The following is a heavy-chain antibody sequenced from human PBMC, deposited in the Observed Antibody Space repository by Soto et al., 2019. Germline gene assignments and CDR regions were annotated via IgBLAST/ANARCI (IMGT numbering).Heavy chain of an antibody. D-gene: IGHD5-18*01. CDR3: ARDQPGYSYGYGLGY. Sequence: EVQLVESGGGLVKPGGSLRLSCAASGFTFSSYSMNWVRQAPGKGREWVSSVSGSSSYIYYADSVKGRFTISREHAKNSLYLQMNSLSAEDTAVYYCARDQPGYSYGYGLGYWGQGTLVSVSS. CDR2: VSGSSSYI. CDR1: GFTFSSYS. J-gene: IGHJ4*02. V-gene: IGHV3-21*01.